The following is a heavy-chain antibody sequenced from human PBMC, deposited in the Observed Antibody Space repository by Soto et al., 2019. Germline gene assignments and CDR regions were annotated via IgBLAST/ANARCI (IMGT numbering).Heavy chain of an antibody. D-gene: IGHD1-26*01. CDR1: GYRFSTYW. Sequence: PGESLKISGKASGYRFSTYWIGWVRQRPGKGPEWMAIIYPGDSDTRENPSFQGQVTISADKSSNTVYLQRQSLKASHTPIYYCARLGGIVDTGTWIQWGQGTPVAVSS. J-gene: IGHJ4*02. CDR3: ARLGGIVDTGTWIQ. V-gene: IGHV5-51*01. CDR2: IYPGDSDT.